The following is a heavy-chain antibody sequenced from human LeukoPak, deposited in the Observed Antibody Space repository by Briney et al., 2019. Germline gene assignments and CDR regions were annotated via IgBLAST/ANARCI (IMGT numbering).Heavy chain of an antibody. CDR2: ISGSGGST. CDR3: AKDQGANYYYYMDV. V-gene: IGHV3-23*01. CDR1: GFTFSSYA. D-gene: IGHD4/OR15-4a*01. Sequence: GGSLRLSCAASGFTFSSYAMSWVRQAPGKGLEWVSAISGSGGSTYYADSVKGRFTISRDNSKNTLYLQMNSLRAEDTAVYHCAKDQGANYYYYMDVWGKGATVTVSS. J-gene: IGHJ6*03.